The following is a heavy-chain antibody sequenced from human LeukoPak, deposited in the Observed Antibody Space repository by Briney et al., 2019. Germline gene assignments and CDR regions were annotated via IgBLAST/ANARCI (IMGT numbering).Heavy chain of an antibody. D-gene: IGHD6-19*01. Sequence: GGSLRLSCAASGFTFSSSAMHWVRQASGKGLEWVGRIRSKANSYATAYAAPVKGRFTIPRDDSKNTAYLQMNSLKPEDTAVYYCTTDGQWLVRKFDYWGQGTLVTVSS. CDR2: IRSKANSYAT. CDR3: TTDGQWLVRKFDY. V-gene: IGHV3-73*01. J-gene: IGHJ4*02. CDR1: GFTFSSSA.